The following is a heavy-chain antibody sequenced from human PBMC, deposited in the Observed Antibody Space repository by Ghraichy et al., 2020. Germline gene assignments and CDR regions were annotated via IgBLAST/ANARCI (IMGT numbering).Heavy chain of an antibody. D-gene: IGHD3-16*02. J-gene: IGHJ3*02. CDR3: ARDLFPRYSYYDYVWGSHRDAFDI. Sequence: ASVKVSCKASGYTFTSYGISWVRQAPGQGLEWMGWISAYNGNTNYAQKLQGRVTMTTDTSTSTAYMELRSLRSDDTAVYYCARDLFPRYSYYDYVWGSHRDAFDIWGQGTMVTVSS. CDR1: GYTFTSYG. V-gene: IGHV1-18*04. CDR2: ISAYNGNT.